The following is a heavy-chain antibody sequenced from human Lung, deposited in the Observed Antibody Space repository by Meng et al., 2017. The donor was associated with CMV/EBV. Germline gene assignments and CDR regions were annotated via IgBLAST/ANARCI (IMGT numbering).Heavy chain of an antibody. CDR3: AREAETANDY. V-gene: IGHV1-2*02. J-gene: IGHJ4*02. CDR1: GYTFADYF. CDR2: INPRGGGP. D-gene: IGHD5-18*01. Sequence: ASXXVSCKASGYTFADYFIHWVRQAPGQGLEWMGRINPRGGGPNYVQKYQDRVTLTMDTSITTAYLEMSGLTSDATAVYYCAREAETANDYWDQGTLVTVSS.